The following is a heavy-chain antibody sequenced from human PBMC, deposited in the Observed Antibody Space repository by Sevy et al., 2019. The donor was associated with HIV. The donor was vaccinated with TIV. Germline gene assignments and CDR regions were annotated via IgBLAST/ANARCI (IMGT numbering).Heavy chain of an antibody. CDR1: GFTFSSYW. J-gene: IGHJ6*02. V-gene: IGHV3-7*03. CDR3: ARDGYCSSTSCYYYGMDV. D-gene: IGHD2-2*03. Sequence: GGSLRLSCAASGFTFSSYWMSWVRQAPGKGLEWVANIKQDGSEKYYVDSVKGRFTISRDNAKNSLYLQMNSLRAEDKAVYYCARDGYCSSTSCYYYGMDVWGQGTTVTVSS. CDR2: IKQDGSEK.